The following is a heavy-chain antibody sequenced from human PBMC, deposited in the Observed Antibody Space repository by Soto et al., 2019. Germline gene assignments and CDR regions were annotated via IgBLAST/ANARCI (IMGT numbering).Heavy chain of an antibody. CDR2: IYHTGHT. J-gene: IGHJ3*02. V-gene: IGHV4-59*13. Sequence: QVRLHESGPGLVKPSETLSLTCTVSTDSFNDYYWSWIRQPPGKGLEWIGSIYHTGHTNYNPSHESRVSISVDTSKIQFSLSLSSVTAADTAVYYCARDVGIHDAFDIWGQGTLVTVSS. CDR1: TDSFNDYY. CDR3: ARDVGIHDAFDI. D-gene: IGHD5-18*01.